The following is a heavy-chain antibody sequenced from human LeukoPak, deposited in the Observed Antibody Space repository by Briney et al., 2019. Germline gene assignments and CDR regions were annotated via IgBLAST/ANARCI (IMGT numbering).Heavy chain of an antibody. Sequence: GGSLRLSCAASGFTFSSYAMSWVRQAPGKGLEWVSGISWNSGSIGYADSVKGRFTISRDNAKNSLYLQMNSLRAEDMALYYCAKDGVAGILDYWGQGTLVTVSS. CDR2: ISWNSGSI. CDR3: AKDGVAGILDY. CDR1: GFTFSSYA. D-gene: IGHD6-19*01. J-gene: IGHJ4*02. V-gene: IGHV3-9*03.